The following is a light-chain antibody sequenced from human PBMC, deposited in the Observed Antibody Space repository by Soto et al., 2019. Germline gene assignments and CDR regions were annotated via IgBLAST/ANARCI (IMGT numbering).Light chain of an antibody. Sequence: DIQMTQSPSSLSASVGDRVTITCRASQSISSYLNWYQQKPGKAPKLLIYAASSLQSGVPSRFSGSGSETDFTLTINSLQPEDFATYYCQQSYSTLGTFGQGTKVEIK. V-gene: IGKV1-39*01. CDR3: QQSYSTLGT. CDR2: AAS. J-gene: IGKJ1*01. CDR1: QSISSY.